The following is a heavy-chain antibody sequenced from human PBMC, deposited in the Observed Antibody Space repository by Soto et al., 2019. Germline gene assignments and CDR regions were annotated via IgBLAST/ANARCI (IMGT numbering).Heavy chain of an antibody. V-gene: IGHV1-18*01. CDR1: GYTFTSYA. CDR2: ISAYNGNT. J-gene: IGHJ6*02. Sequence: ASVKCSCKTCGYTFTSYAISWVLQTPGQGLEWMGWISAYNGNTNYAQKLQGRVTMTTDTSTSTAYMELRSLRSDDTAVYYCARGKQPYYYGMDVWGQGNTVTGSS. CDR3: ARGKQPYYYGMDV.